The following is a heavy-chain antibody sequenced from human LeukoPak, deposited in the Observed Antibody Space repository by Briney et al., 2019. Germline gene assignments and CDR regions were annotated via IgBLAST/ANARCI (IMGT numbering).Heavy chain of an antibody. Sequence: SVKVSCKAAGGTFSSYAISWVRQAPGQGLEWMGRSIPIFGTATYAQKFQDRVTITTDESTRTAYMELSSLRSEDTAVYYCARQYGSYNWFDPWGQGTLVTVSS. D-gene: IGHD6-19*01. CDR1: GGTFSSYA. J-gene: IGHJ5*02. CDR3: ARQYGSYNWFDP. CDR2: SIPIFGTA. V-gene: IGHV1-69*05.